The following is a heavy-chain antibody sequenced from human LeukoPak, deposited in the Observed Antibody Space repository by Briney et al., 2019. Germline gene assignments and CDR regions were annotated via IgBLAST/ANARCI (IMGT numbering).Heavy chain of an antibody. Sequence: SETLSLTCTVSGGSLSSYYWSWIRQPPGKGLEWIGYIYYSGSTNYNPSLKSRVTISVDTSKSQFSLKLSSVTAADTAVYYCARVSVATEFDYWGQGTLVTVSS. CDR2: IYYSGST. J-gene: IGHJ4*02. CDR3: ARVSVATEFDY. CDR1: GGSLSSYY. D-gene: IGHD1-26*01. V-gene: IGHV4-59*01.